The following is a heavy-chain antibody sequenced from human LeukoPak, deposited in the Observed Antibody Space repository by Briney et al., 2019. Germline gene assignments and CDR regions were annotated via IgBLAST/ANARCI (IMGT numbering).Heavy chain of an antibody. CDR2: INPNSGGT. D-gene: IGHD3-3*01. Sequence: ASVKVSCKASGYTFTGYYMHWVRQAPGQGLEWMGRINPNSGGTNYAQKFQGRVTMTRDTSISTAYMELSRLRSDDTAVYYCARGIFLEWLLSGFGYWGQGTLVTVSS. V-gene: IGHV1-2*06. CDR3: ARGIFLEWLLSGFGY. J-gene: IGHJ4*02. CDR1: GYTFTGYY.